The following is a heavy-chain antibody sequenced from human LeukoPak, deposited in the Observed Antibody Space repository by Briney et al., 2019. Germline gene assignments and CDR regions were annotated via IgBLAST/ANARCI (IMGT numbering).Heavy chain of an antibody. V-gene: IGHV3-23*01. CDR1: GFTFSSYA. D-gene: IGHD3-22*01. CDR2: ISGSGGST. Sequence: GGSLRLSCAASGFTFSSYAMSWVRQAPGKGLEWVSAISGSGGSTYYADSVKGRFTISRDNSKNTLYLQMNSLRAEDTAVYYWRKNLAYDSGVYYRPLPRYFASWGKGPLVTV. CDR3: RKNLAYDSGVYYRPLPRYFAS. J-gene: IGHJ4*01.